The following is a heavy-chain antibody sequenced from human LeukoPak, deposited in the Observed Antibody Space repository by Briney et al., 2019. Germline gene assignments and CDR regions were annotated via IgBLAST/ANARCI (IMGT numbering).Heavy chain of an antibody. CDR3: ARAYNYGSGSYSAFPY. CDR2: IYYSGST. CDR1: GGSIGSYF. V-gene: IGHV4-59*01. J-gene: IGHJ4*02. D-gene: IGHD3-10*01. Sequence: SETLSLTCTVSGGSIGSYFWSWIRQPPGKGLEWIGYIYYSGSTNYNYNPSLESRVTLSVDTSKNHFSLKLSSVTAADTAVYYCARAYNYGSGSYSAFPYWGQGTLVTVSS.